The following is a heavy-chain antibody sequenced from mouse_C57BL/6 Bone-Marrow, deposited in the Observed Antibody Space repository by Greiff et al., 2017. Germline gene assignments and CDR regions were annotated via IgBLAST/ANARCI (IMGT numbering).Heavy chain of an antibody. CDR3: ARGIYYDYHYYAMDY. D-gene: IGHD2-4*01. Sequence: VQLQQSGPVLVKPGASVKMSCKASGYTFTDYYMNWVKQSHGKSLEWIGVINPYNGGTSYNQKFKGKATLTVDKSSSTAYMELNSLTSEDSAVYYCARGIYYDYHYYAMDYWGQGTSDTVSS. J-gene: IGHJ4*01. V-gene: IGHV1-19*01. CDR1: GYTFTDYY. CDR2: INPYNGGT.